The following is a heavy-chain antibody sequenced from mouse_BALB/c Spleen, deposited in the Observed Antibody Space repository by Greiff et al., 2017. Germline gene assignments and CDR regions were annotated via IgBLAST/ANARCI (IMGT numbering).Heavy chain of an antibody. Sequence: EVKLMESGPSLVKPSQTLSLTCSVTGDSITSGYWNWIRKFPGNKLEYMGYISYSGSTYYNPSLKSRISITRDTSKNQYYLQLNSVTTEDTATYYCARYRDGSSPFDYWGQGTTLTVSS. CDR1: GDSITSGY. CDR3: ARYRDGSSPFDY. CDR2: ISYSGST. D-gene: IGHD1-1*01. J-gene: IGHJ2*01. V-gene: IGHV3-8*02.